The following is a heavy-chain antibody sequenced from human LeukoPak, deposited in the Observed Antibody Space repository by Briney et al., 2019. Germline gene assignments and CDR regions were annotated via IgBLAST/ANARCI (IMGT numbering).Heavy chain of an antibody. CDR3: ARTSTTGPHYYYYYMDV. D-gene: IGHD4-17*01. CDR2: IIPILGIA. V-gene: IGHV1-69*04. J-gene: IGHJ6*03. Sequence: GSPVKVSCTASGGTFSSYAISWVRQAPGQGLEWMGRIIPILGIANDAQKFQGRVTITTDESTSTAYMELSSLRSEDTAVYYCARTSTTGPHYYYYYMDVWGKGTTVTVSS. CDR1: GGTFSSYA.